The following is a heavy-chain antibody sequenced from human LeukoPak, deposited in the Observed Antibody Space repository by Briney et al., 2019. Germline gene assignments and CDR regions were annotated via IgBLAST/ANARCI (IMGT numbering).Heavy chain of an antibody. D-gene: IGHD6-13*01. V-gene: IGHV4-38-2*02. CDR3: ARDGDSSSWTHFDY. CDR2: IYHSGST. Sequence: SETLSLTCTVSGYSISSGYYWGWIRQPPGKGLEWIGSIYHSGSTYYNPSLKSRVTISVDTSENQFSLKLSSVTAADTAVYYCARDGDSSSWTHFDYWGQGTLVTVSS. J-gene: IGHJ4*02. CDR1: GYSISSGYY.